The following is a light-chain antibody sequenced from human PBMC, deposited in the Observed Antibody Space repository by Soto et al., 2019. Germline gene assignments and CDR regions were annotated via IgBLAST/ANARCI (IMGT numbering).Light chain of an antibody. V-gene: IGKV1-27*01. Sequence: DIQMTQSPASLSASVGDRVTITCRASQGISNYLACYQQKPGKVPKLLIYAASTLQSGVPSRFSGSGSGTDFTLTISSLQPEDVATYYCQKYHSAPPDTFGPGNKVDIK. CDR3: QKYHSAPPDT. J-gene: IGKJ3*01. CDR2: AAS. CDR1: QGISNY.